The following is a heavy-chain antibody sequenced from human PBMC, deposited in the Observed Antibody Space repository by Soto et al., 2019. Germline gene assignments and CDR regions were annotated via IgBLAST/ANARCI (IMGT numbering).Heavy chain of an antibody. D-gene: IGHD5-18*01. V-gene: IGHV5-51*01. CDR2: IYPGDSDT. J-gene: IGHJ4*02. CDR3: VRRSGHSYRYYLAY. Sequence: GRVRQMPGKGLEWMGIIYPGDSDTTYSASFQGQVTISADKSISTAYLQWSSLKASDTAMYYCVRRSGHSYRYYLAYRGQGSLVPVSS.